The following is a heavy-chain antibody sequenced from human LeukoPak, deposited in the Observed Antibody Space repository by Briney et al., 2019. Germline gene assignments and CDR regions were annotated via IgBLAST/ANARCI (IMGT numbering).Heavy chain of an antibody. J-gene: IGHJ4*02. CDR3: ARYSAYGSGSRTLNHAPGY. CDR1: GGSISSGSYY. CDR2: IYTSGST. Sequence: PSQTLSLTCTVSGGSISSGSYYWSWIRQPAGKGLEWIGRIYTSGSTNYNPSLKSRVTISVDTSKNQFSLKLSSVTAADTAVYYCARYSAYGSGSRTLNHAPGYWGQGTLVTVSS. D-gene: IGHD3-10*01. V-gene: IGHV4-61*02.